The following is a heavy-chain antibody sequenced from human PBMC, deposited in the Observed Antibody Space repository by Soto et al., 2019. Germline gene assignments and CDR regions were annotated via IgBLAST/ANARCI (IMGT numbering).Heavy chain of an antibody. J-gene: IGHJ4*02. Sequence: GWSMGLCCASCGFTLDVYAMHWVRQAQGKGLEWVSGISWNSGSIGYADSVKGRFTISRDNAKNSLYLQMNSLRAEDTALYYCAKDITGDTAMVTLDYWGQGTLVTVSS. CDR2: ISWNSGSI. V-gene: IGHV3-9*01. D-gene: IGHD5-18*01. CDR3: AKDITGDTAMVTLDY. CDR1: GFTLDVYA.